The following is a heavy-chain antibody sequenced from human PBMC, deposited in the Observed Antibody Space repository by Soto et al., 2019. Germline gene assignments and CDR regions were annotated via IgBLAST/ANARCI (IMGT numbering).Heavy chain of an antibody. V-gene: IGHV4-39*01. J-gene: IGHJ4*02. D-gene: IGHD1-26*01. Sequence: QLQLQESGPGLVKPSETLSLTCTVSGGSISSSSYYWGWIRQPPGKGLEWIGSIYYSGSTYYNPSLKSRVTISVDTSKNQFPLKLSSVTAADTAVYYCASYSGSYTGGKYFDYWGQGTLVTVSS. CDR2: IYYSGST. CDR1: GGSISSSSYY. CDR3: ASYSGSYTGGKYFDY.